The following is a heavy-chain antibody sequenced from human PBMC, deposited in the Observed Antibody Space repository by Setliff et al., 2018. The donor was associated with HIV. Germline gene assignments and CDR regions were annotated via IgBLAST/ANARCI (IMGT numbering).Heavy chain of an antibody. D-gene: IGHD3-10*01. CDR1: GFTFSSYA. CDR3: GTYYYGSGKIDY. Sequence: GGSLRLSCAASGFTFSSYAMNWVRQAPGKGLEWVSTISGSGGSTYYADSVKGRFTISRDNSKNTLYLQMNSLRAEDTAVYYCGTYYYGSGKIDYWGQGTLVTVSS. V-gene: IGHV3-23*01. CDR2: ISGSGGST. J-gene: IGHJ4*02.